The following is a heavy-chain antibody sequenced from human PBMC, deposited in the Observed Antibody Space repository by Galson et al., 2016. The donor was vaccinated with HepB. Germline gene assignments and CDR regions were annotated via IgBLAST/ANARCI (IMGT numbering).Heavy chain of an antibody. CDR3: AKLDCGRDCPRDD. V-gene: IGHV3-30*19. D-gene: IGHD2-21*02. J-gene: IGHJ4*02. Sequence: SLRLSCAASGFTFSRYGMHWVRQAPGKGLEWVAVISYDGGDTHYADSVKGRFTVSRDNSKNTLFLQMNSLRVEDTAVYYCAKLDCGRDCPRDDWGQGTQVTVS. CDR1: GFTFSRYG. CDR2: ISYDGGDT.